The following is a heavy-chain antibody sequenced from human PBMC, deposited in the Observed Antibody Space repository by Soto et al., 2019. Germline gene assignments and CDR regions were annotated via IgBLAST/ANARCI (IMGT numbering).Heavy chain of an antibody. CDR3: ARGLNVYYSDY. D-gene: IGHD3-16*01. V-gene: IGHV1-3*01. Sequence: QVQLVQSGAEVKKPGTSVKVSCKASGYTFTSYAMHWVRQAPGQRLEWMGWINAGNGNTKYSQKFQGRVTITRDTAASTAYMELSSLRSEDTAVYYCARGLNVYYSDYWGQGTLVTVSS. J-gene: IGHJ4*02. CDR2: INAGNGNT. CDR1: GYTFTSYA.